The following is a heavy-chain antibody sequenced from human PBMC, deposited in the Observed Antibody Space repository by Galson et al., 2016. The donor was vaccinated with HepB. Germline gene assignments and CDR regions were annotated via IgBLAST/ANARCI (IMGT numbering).Heavy chain of an antibody. CDR3: TKYNAGITGRFDY. CDR1: GFRFRSSG. CDR2: ISENGDTT. V-gene: IGHV3-23*01. J-gene: IGHJ4*02. D-gene: IGHD1-14*01. Sequence: SLRLSCAASGFRFRSSGLSWVRQAPGKGLEWVSCISENGDTTYYSDSVKGRFTISRDNSKNTLFLQMTSLRAEDTSMYFCTKYNAGITGRFDYWGRGTLVTVSS.